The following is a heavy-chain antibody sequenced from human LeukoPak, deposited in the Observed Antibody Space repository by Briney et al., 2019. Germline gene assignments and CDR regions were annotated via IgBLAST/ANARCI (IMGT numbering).Heavy chain of an antibody. D-gene: IGHD3-22*01. Sequence: SETLYLTCTVSGFSISSGYYWGWVRQPPGKGLEWLGNIFYDGDTYYNPSLQSRVTVSVDTSKNQYTLKVTSVSAADTAVYYCARGKRTSAYDTNGPLLDYWGQGILVAVSS. V-gene: IGHV4-38-2*02. CDR2: IFYDGDT. CDR1: GFSISSGYY. J-gene: IGHJ4*02. CDR3: ARGKRTSAYDTNGPLLDY.